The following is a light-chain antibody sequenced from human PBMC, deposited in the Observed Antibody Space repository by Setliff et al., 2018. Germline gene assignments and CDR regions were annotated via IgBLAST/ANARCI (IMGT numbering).Light chain of an antibody. CDR3: SSYTSSSTPYV. CDR2: GVS. CDR1: SSDIGGYNY. Sequence: QSVLTQPASVSGSPGQSITISCTGPSSDIGGYNYVSWYQQYPGKAPQLIIYGVSKRPSGVSDRFSGSKSGNTASLTISGLQVEDEADYYCSSYTSSSTPYVFGTGTKVTVL. V-gene: IGLV2-14*03. J-gene: IGLJ1*01.